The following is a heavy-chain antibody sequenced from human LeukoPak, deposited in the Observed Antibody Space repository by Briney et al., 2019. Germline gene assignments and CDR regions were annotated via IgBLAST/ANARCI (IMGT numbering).Heavy chain of an antibody. CDR2: INHSGST. Sequence: SETLSLTCAVYGGSFSGYYWSWIRQPPGKGPEWIGEINHSGSTNYNPSLKSRVTISVDTSKNQFSLKLSSVTAADTAVYYCASTYSSGWYRVDYWGQGTLVTVSS. J-gene: IGHJ4*02. D-gene: IGHD6-19*01. V-gene: IGHV4-34*01. CDR1: GGSFSGYY. CDR3: ASTYSSGWYRVDY.